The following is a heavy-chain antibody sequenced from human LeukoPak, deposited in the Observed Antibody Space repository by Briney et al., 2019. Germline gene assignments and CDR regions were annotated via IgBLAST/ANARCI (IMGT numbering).Heavy chain of an antibody. CDR2: ILHSGST. Sequence: PSETLSLTCAVSGGSITSDTYYWSWIRQPPGKGLEWIGYILHSGSTYYNPSLKSRVTISIDTSKNQFSLKLSSVTAADTAVYYCAETRDFWSGYFDYWGQGTLVTVSS. D-gene: IGHD3-3*01. CDR3: AETRDFWSGYFDY. CDR1: GGSITSDTYY. J-gene: IGHJ4*02. V-gene: IGHV4-30-2*01.